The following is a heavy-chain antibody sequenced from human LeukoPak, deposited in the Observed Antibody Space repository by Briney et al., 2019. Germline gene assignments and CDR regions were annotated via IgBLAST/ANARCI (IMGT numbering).Heavy chain of an antibody. Sequence: ASVKVSCKVSGYTLTELSMRWVRQAPGKGLEWMGGFDPEDGEAIYAQKFQGRVTMTEDTSTDTAYMELSSLRSEDTAVYYCATGGLGQLWPYFQHWGQGTLVTVSS. V-gene: IGHV1-24*01. CDR3: ATGGLGQLWPYFQH. CDR2: FDPEDGEA. CDR1: GYTLTELS. D-gene: IGHD5-18*01. J-gene: IGHJ1*01.